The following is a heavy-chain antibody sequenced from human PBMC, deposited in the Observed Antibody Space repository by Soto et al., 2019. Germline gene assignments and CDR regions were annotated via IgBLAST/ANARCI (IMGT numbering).Heavy chain of an antibody. CDR3: ASRSSGWYFDY. J-gene: IGHJ4*02. D-gene: IGHD6-19*01. CDR2: IWHDGSNT. Sequence: PGGSLRLSCAASGFTFSTYGMHWVRQAPDKGLEWVAHIWHDGSNTYYTDSVKGRFTISRDNSKNTLYLQMNSLRAEDTAVYYCASRSSGWYFDYWGQGTLVTVSS. CDR1: GFTFSTYG. V-gene: IGHV3-33*01.